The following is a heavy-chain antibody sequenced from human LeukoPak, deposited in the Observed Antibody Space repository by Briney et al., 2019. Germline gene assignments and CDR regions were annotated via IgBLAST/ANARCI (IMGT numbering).Heavy chain of an antibody. D-gene: IGHD5-24*01. J-gene: IGHJ3*02. Sequence: RGSLRLSCAASGFTFDDYGMSWVRQAPGGGLEWVSGINWNGGSTGYADSVKGRFTISRDNAKNSLYLQMNSLRAEDTALYYCASRDGYNREAFDIWGQGTMVTVSS. CDR3: ASRDGYNREAFDI. CDR2: INWNGGST. CDR1: GFTFDDYG. V-gene: IGHV3-20*04.